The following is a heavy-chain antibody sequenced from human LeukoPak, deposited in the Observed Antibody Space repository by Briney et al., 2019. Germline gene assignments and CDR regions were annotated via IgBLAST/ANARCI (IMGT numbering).Heavy chain of an antibody. CDR1: DESIRSHY. Sequence: PSETLSLTCSVSDESIRSHYWGWVRQPPGKGLEWIGYIHNSGITNYNPFLKSRVTISVDTPKNQFSLKLSSVTAADTAIYYCVAMFSSDYFDLWGQGILVPVSS. CDR3: VAMFSSDYFDL. CDR2: IHNSGIT. D-gene: IGHD3-22*01. J-gene: IGHJ4*02. V-gene: IGHV4-59*03.